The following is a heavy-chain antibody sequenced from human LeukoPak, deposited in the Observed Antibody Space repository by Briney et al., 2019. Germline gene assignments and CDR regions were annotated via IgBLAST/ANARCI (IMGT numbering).Heavy chain of an antibody. CDR2: IYTSKSM. CDR1: GGSISSGFYD. J-gene: IGHJ4*02. V-gene: IGHV4-61*09. D-gene: IGHD3-10*01. Sequence: SETLSLTCTVSGGSISSGFYDWYRIRQPAGKGLEWIGHIYTSKSMNYNPSLKSLLTISVDTSKNQSSLKLTSVTAADTAVYYCTKGRGIWGQGTLVTVSS. CDR3: TKGRGI.